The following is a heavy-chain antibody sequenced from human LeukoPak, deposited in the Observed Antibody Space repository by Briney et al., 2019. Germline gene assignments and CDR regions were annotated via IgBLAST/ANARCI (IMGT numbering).Heavy chain of an antibody. V-gene: IGHV3-21*01. Sequence: PGGSLRLSCAASGFTFSSYSMNWVRQAPGKGLEWVSSISSRSGYIYYADSVKGRFTISRDNAKNSLYLQMNSLRAEDTAVYYCARDPYSGSYGNYYYYFMDVWGKGTTVTISS. CDR3: ARDPYSGSYGNYYYYFMDV. J-gene: IGHJ6*03. CDR1: GFTFSSYS. D-gene: IGHD1-26*01. CDR2: ISSRSGYI.